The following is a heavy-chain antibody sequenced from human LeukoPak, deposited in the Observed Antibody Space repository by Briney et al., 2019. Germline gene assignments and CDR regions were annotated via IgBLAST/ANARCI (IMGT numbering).Heavy chain of an antibody. CDR2: INPSGGST. Sequence: ASVKVSCKASVYTFTSYYMHWVRQAPGQGLEWMGIINPSGGSTSYAQKFQGRVTMTRDTSTSTVYMELSSLRSEDTAVYYCARDGPRGYSYGYNAFDIWGQGTMVTVSS. CDR3: ARDGPRGYSYGYNAFDI. D-gene: IGHD5-18*01. J-gene: IGHJ3*02. CDR1: VYTFTSYY. V-gene: IGHV1-46*01.